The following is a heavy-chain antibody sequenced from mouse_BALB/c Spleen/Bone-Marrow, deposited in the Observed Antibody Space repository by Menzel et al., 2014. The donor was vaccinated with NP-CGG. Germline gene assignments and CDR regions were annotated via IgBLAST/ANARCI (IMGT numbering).Heavy chain of an antibody. V-gene: IGHV5-17*02. Sequence: VQLKESGGGLVQPGGSRKLSCAASGFTFSSFGMHWVRQAPEKGPEWVAYISSGSSTIYYADTVKGRFTISRVNPKNTLFLQMTSLRSEDTAMYYCARGITTGFAYWGQGTLVTVSA. J-gene: IGHJ3*01. D-gene: IGHD2-4*01. CDR2: ISSGSSTI. CDR3: ARGITTGFAY. CDR1: GFTFSSFG.